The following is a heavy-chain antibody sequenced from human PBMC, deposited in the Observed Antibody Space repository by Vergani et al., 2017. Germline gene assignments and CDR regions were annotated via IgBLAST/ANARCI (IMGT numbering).Heavy chain of an antibody. Sequence: QVQLQESGPGLVKPSQTLSLTCTVSGGSISSGSYYWSWIRQPPGKGLEWIGEINHSGSTNYNPSLKSRVTISVDTTKNQFSQKLSSVTAADTAVYYCARGPPSGIAVAGKDYWGQGTLVTVSS. CDR2: INHSGST. J-gene: IGHJ4*02. CDR1: GGSISSGSYY. V-gene: IGHV4-39*07. CDR3: ARGPPSGIAVAGKDY. D-gene: IGHD6-19*01.